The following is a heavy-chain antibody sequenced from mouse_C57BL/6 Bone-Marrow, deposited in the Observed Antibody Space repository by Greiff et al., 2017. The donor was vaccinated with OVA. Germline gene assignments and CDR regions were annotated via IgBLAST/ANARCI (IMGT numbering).Heavy chain of an antibody. CDR2: IHPSSGST. V-gene: IGHV1-64*01. Sequence: VQLQQPGAELVKPGASVKLSCKASGYTFTSYWMHWVKQRPGQGLEWIGMIHPSSGSTNYNEKFKSKATLTVDKSSSTAYMQLSSLTSEDSAVYYCARKALYYGSSWDYWGQGTTLTVSS. D-gene: IGHD1-1*01. J-gene: IGHJ2*01. CDR3: ARKALYYGSSWDY. CDR1: GYTFTSYW.